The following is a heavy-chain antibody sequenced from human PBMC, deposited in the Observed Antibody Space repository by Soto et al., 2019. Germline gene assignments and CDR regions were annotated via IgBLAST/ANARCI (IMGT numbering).Heavy chain of an antibody. CDR2: IKQDGSEK. J-gene: IGHJ4*02. Sequence: EVQLVESGGGLVQPGGSLRLSCAASGFTFSSYWMSWVRQAPGKGLEWVANIKQDGSEKSYVDSVKGRFIISRDNAKNSLYLQMNSLRAEDTAVYYCARDRLEGATPWDWGQGTLVTVSS. V-gene: IGHV3-7*04. CDR1: GFTFSSYW. CDR3: ARDRLEGATPWD. D-gene: IGHD1-26*01.